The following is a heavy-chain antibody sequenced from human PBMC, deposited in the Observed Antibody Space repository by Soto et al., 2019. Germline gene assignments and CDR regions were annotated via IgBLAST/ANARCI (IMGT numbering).Heavy chain of an antibody. CDR1: GFSLNTASMR. CDR3: ARRRVDTSGYNYDI. V-gene: IGHV2-70*12. Sequence: SGPTLANPTQTLTLTCSFSGFSLNTASMRVSWIRQAPGKPLAWLALIDWEDEKVYSASLKTRLTIASDASKNAVGRTMTEMNPADTGTYSGARRRVDTSGYNYDIWRLRTRVT. CDR2: IDWEDEK. D-gene: IGHD3-22*01. J-gene: IGHJ4*02.